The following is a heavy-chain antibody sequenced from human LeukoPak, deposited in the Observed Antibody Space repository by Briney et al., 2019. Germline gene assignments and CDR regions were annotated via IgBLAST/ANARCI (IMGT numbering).Heavy chain of an antibody. CDR2: ISYDGSNK. Sequence: PGGSLRLSCAASGFTFSNYGMHWVRQAPGKGLEWVAVISYDGSNKYYGDSVEGRFTISRDNSKNTLCLQMDSLRAKDTAVYYCAKSLGYCSSTSCLKSSYFDYWGQGTLVTVSS. V-gene: IGHV3-30*18. J-gene: IGHJ4*02. CDR3: AKSLGYCSSTSCLKSSYFDY. CDR1: GFTFSNYG. D-gene: IGHD2-2*01.